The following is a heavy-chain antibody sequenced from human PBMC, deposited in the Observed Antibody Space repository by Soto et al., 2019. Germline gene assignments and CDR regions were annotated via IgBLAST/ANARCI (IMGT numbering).Heavy chain of an antibody. Sequence: GGSLRLSCAASGFTFSGHWMHWVRQAPGKGLVWVSRIKNDGAMTNYADSVRGRFSISRDNAKNTLYLQMDSLRAEDTAVYYCVRQGLDANFDFWGQGT. CDR1: GFTFSGHW. D-gene: IGHD4-17*01. V-gene: IGHV3-74*01. CDR3: VRQGLDANFDF. CDR2: IKNDGAMT. J-gene: IGHJ4*02.